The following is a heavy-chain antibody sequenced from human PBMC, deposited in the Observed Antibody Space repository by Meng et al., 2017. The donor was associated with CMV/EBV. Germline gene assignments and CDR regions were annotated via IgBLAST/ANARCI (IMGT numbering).Heavy chain of an antibody. Sequence: KESCATLVKPNLTRQVTCPFSCFLISNCWGVCGWNRTAPGQALEWPALIYWYDDNRYSPSLKSRLTITKETYKNQVGLTMTNMDPVYTATYYCAHSGSYGYHGYWGQGTLVTVSS. J-gene: IGHJ4*02. CDR2: IYWYDDN. V-gene: IGHV2-5*01. D-gene: IGHD5-18*01. CDR3: AHSGSYGYHGY. CDR1: CFLISNCWGV.